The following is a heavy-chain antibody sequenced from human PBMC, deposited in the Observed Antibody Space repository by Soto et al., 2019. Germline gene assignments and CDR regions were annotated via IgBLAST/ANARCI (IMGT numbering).Heavy chain of an antibody. D-gene: IGHD3-3*01. Sequence: QVHLQESGPGLVKPSETLSLTCTVSGDSVNNNDFYWAWIRQPPGKGLEWVVTIFYSGTTYHNPSLKGRVTGSVDRSENQFSLKLSSVTASDTAVYYCARLDFRSGYYGGRFDPWGQGTLVTVSS. J-gene: IGHJ5*02. CDR3: ARLDFRSGYYGGRFDP. CDR2: IFYSGTT. CDR1: GDSVNNNDFY. V-gene: IGHV4-39*01.